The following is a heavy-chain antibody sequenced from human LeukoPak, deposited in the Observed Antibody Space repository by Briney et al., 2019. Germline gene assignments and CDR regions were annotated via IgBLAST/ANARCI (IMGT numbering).Heavy chain of an antibody. CDR2: ISYDGSNK. CDR1: GFTFSSYG. J-gene: IGHJ6*02. Sequence: PGGSLRLSCAASGFTFSSYGMHWVHQAPGKGLEWVAVISYDGSNKYYADSVKGRFTISRDNSKNTLYLQMNSLRAEDTAVYYCAKDWLGDPYYYGMDVWGQGTTVTVSS. V-gene: IGHV3-30*18. CDR3: AKDWLGDPYYYGMDV. D-gene: IGHD6-19*01.